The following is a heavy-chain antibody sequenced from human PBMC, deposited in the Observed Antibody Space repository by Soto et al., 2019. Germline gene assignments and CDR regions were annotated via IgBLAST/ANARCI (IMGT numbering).Heavy chain of an antibody. CDR3: ARIPSYTSGWYFDY. V-gene: IGHV2-26*01. CDR1: GFSLSKPRMG. J-gene: IGHJ4*02. Sequence: QVTLKESGPVLVKPTETLTLTCTVSGFSLSKPRMGVSWIRQPPGEALEWLAHIFSNDEKSYSIFLRDRLTVSRDTSKNQVVLTVTNMDPVDTATYYCARIPSYTSGWYFDYWGPGTLVIVSS. D-gene: IGHD6-19*01. CDR2: IFSNDEK.